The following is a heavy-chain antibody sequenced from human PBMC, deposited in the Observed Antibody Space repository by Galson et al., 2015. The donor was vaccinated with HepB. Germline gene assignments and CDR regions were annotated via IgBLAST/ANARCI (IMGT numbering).Heavy chain of an antibody. CDR2: ISYDGSNK. D-gene: IGHD1-26*01. V-gene: IGHV3-30-3*01. Sequence: SLRLSCAASGFTFSSYAMHWVRQAPGKGLEWEAVISYDGSNKYYADSVKGRFTISRDNSKNTLYLQMNSLRAEDTAVYYCARVGSGSYPGPWGQGTLVTVSS. J-gene: IGHJ5*02. CDR3: ARVGSGSYPGP. CDR1: GFTFSSYA.